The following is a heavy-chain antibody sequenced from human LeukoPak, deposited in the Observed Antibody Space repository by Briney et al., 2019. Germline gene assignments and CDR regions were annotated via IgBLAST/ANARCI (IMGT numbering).Heavy chain of an antibody. CDR3: ARERLALSVYST. D-gene: IGHD2-8*01. V-gene: IGHV4-61*01. CDR1: GGSVSSGSYY. Sequence: SETLSLTCTVSGGSVSSGSYYWSWIRQPPGKGLEWIGYIYYSGSTNYNPSLKSRVTISVDTSKNQFSLKLSSVTAADTAVYYCARERLALSVYSTWGQGTLVTVSS. CDR2: IYYSGST. J-gene: IGHJ5*02.